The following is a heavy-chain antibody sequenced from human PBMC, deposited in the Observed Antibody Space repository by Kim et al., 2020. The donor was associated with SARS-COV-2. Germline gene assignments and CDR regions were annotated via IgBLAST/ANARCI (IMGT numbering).Heavy chain of an antibody. D-gene: IGHD4-17*01. J-gene: IGHJ5*02. V-gene: IGHV4-59*01. CDR1: GGSISSYY. Sequence: SETLSLTCTVSGGSISSYYWSWIRQPPGKGLEWIGYIYYSGSTNYNPSLKSRVTISVDTSKNQFSLKLSSVTAADTAVYYCASSPHYGDYVGWFDPWGQGALLTLSP. CDR2: IYYSGST. CDR3: ASSPHYGDYVGWFDP.